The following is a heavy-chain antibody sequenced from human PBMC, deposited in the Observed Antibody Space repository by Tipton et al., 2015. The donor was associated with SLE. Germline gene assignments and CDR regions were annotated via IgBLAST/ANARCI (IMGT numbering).Heavy chain of an antibody. Sequence: TLSLTCTVSGGSISSHYWSWIRQPPGKGLEWIGYISNRETTNYNPSLKSRVTISVDTSKNQFSLKLSSVTAADTAVYYCARDPSGSYYPWAFDIWGQGTMVTVSS. D-gene: IGHD3-10*01. CDR3: ARDPSGSYYPWAFDI. V-gene: IGHV4-4*08. J-gene: IGHJ3*02. CDR2: ISNRETT. CDR1: GGSISSHY.